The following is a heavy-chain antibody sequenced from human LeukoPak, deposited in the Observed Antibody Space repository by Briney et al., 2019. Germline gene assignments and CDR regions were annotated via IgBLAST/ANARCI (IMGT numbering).Heavy chain of an antibody. Sequence: PSETLSLTCAVYGGSFSGYYWSWIRQPPGKGLEWIGEINHSGSTNYNPSLKSRVTIPVDTSKNQFSLKLSSVTAADTAVYYCARERRNNCSSTSCYTKFDYWGQGTLVTVSS. D-gene: IGHD2-2*02. CDR2: INHSGST. CDR3: ARERRNNCSSTSCYTKFDY. V-gene: IGHV4-34*01. CDR1: GGSFSGYY. J-gene: IGHJ4*02.